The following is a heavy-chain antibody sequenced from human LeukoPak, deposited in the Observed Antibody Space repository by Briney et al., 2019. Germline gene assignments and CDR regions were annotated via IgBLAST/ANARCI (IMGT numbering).Heavy chain of an antibody. D-gene: IGHD1/OR15-1a*01. CDR2: ISSSGSTI. CDR3: ARTSPHVLPLNN. V-gene: IGHV3-48*04. J-gene: IGHJ4*02. CDR1: GFTFSSYS. Sequence: GGSLRLSCAASGFTFSSYSMNWVRQAPGKGLEWVSYISSSGSTIYYADSVKGRFTISRDNAKNSLYLQMNSLRAEDTAVYYCARTSPHVLPLNNWGQGTLVTVSS.